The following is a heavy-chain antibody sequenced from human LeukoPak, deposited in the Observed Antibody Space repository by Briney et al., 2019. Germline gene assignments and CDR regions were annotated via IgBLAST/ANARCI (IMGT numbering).Heavy chain of an antibody. J-gene: IGHJ6*03. CDR3: ARHAQMPSYYYYYYMDV. CDR2: IYYSGST. D-gene: IGHD2-2*01. V-gene: IGHV4-59*08. CDR1: GGSISSYY. Sequence: SETLSLTCTVSGGSISSYYWSWIRQPPGKGLEWIGYIYYSGSTNYNPSLKSRVTISVDTSKNQLSLKLSSVTAADTAVYYCARHAQMPSYYYYYYMDVWGKGTTVTVSS.